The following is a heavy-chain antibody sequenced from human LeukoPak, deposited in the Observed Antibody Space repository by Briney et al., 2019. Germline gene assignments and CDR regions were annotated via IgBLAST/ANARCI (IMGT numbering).Heavy chain of an antibody. CDR3: AKDPTDFDSSGQTYFDY. CDR2: IYSDFRT. CDR1: GFHVITYY. J-gene: IGHJ4*02. D-gene: IGHD3-22*01. Sequence: GGSLRLSCAASGFHVITYYMNWFRQAPGKGLEWASVIYSDFRTYYADSVKGRFIISKDTSKNTLYLQMNSLKAEDTAIYYCAKDPTDFDSSGQTYFDYWGQGTLVTVSS. V-gene: IGHV3-53*01.